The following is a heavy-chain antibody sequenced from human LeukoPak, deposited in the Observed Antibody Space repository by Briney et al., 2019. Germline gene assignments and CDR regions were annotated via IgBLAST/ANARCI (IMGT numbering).Heavy chain of an antibody. V-gene: IGHV1-69*01. Sequence: SVKVSCKASGGSFSSYAISWVRQAPRQGLEWMGGILPIVNTADYAHKFQGRVTITADESTSTADMDLSSLRSEDTAVSYCARLTIGDYGARESGFYYWGQGTLVTVSS. CDR3: ARLTIGDYGARESGFYY. J-gene: IGHJ4*02. CDR2: ILPIVNTA. D-gene: IGHD4-17*01. CDR1: GGSFSSYA.